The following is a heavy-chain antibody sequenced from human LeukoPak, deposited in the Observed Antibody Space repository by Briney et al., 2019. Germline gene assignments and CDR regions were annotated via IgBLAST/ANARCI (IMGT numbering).Heavy chain of an antibody. J-gene: IGHJ4*02. Sequence: SETLSLTCTVSGGSISSSSYYWGWIRQPPGKGLEWIGEINHSGSTNYNPSLKSRVTISVDTSKNQFSLKLSSVTAADTAVYYCARRYCSSTSCYRPFPFDYWGQGTLVTVSS. V-gene: IGHV4-39*07. CDR2: INHSGST. CDR1: GGSISSSSYY. CDR3: ARRYCSSTSCYRPFPFDY. D-gene: IGHD2-2*02.